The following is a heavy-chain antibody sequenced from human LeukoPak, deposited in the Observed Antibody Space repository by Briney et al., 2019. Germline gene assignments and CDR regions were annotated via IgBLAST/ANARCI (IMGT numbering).Heavy chain of an antibody. D-gene: IGHD3-9*01. Sequence: PGGSLSLSCALSRFTFCIFEMIGVRQSPGGGGVCVSYICSSGSTIYYAHPVRGRFPIHRESPKNTLYLNMNSLRAGHTAVLYCARDAYDILTAYYQYYFDHWGQGTLLTVSS. V-gene: IGHV3-48*03. J-gene: IGHJ4*02. CDR1: RFTFCIFE. CDR2: ICSSGSTI. CDR3: ARDAYDILTAYYQYYFDH.